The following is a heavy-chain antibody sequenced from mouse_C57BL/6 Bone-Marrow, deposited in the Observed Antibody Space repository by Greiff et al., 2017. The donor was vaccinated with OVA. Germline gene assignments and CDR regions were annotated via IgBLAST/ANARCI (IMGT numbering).Heavy chain of an antibody. Sequence: VQLQQSGAELARPGASVKMSCKASGYTFTSYTMHWVKQRPGQGLEWIGYIDPSSDYTKYNQKFKDKATLTADKSSSTAYMQLSSLTSEDSAVYYCVRGYYFDYWGQGTTLTVSS. V-gene: IGHV1-4*01. J-gene: IGHJ2*01. CDR1: GYTFTSYT. CDR3: VRGYYFDY. CDR2: IDPSSDYT.